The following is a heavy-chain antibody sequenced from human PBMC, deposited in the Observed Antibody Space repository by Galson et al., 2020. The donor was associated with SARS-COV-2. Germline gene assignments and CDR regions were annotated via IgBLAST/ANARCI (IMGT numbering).Heavy chain of an antibody. Sequence: GGSLRPSCAASGFTLSSYSMNWVRQAPGNGLEWVSYISSTSSTIKYADSVKGRFTISRDNAKNSLFLQMNSLRAEDTAVYYCASGWGCTGGSCYSDHWGQGTLVTVSS. CDR1: GFTLSSYS. D-gene: IGHD2-15*01. J-gene: IGHJ4*02. V-gene: IGHV3-48*01. CDR3: ASGWGCTGGSCYSDH. CDR2: ISSTSSTI.